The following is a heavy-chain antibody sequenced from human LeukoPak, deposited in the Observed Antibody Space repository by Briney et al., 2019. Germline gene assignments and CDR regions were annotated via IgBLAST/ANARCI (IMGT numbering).Heavy chain of an antibody. V-gene: IGHV1-18*01. CDR2: ISAYNGNT. D-gene: IGHD3-22*01. CDR1: GYTFTSYG. Sequence: ASVKVSCKASGYTFTSYGISWMRQAPGQGLEWMGWISAYNGNTNYAQKLQGRVTMTTDTSTSTAYMELRSLRSDDTAVYYCARRGMYYYDSSGYHDAFDIWGQGTMVTVSS. CDR3: ARRGMYYYDSSGYHDAFDI. J-gene: IGHJ3*02.